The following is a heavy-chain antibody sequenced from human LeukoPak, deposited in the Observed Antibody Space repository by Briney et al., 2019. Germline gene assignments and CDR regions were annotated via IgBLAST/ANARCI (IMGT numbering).Heavy chain of an antibody. CDR1: GYTFTCYG. J-gene: IGHJ4*02. Sequence: ASVKVSCKASGYTFTCYGISWVRQAPGQGLEWMGWISTYNGHTNYARKVQGRVTMTTDTSTSTAYMELRSLRSDDTAVYFCAREGGRYCSGGSCYSSNGWYGGLNYWGQGTLVTVSS. D-gene: IGHD2-15*01. CDR2: ISTYNGHT. CDR3: AREGGRYCSGGSCYSSNGWYGGLNY. V-gene: IGHV1-18*01.